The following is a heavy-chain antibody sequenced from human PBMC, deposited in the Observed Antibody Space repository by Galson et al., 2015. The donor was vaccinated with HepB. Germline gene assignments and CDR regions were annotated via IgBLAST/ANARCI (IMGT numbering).Heavy chain of an antibody. D-gene: IGHD6-19*01. Sequence: SVKVSCKASGGTVSTYGISWVRQAPGQGLEWMGRIIPIRNITNYAQKFQGRVTITADRSTSTAYMELSSLRPDDTTVYYCARELEAVAGIYYYGMDVWGQGTTVTVSS. V-gene: IGHV1-69*04. J-gene: IGHJ6*02. CDR3: ARELEAVAGIYYYGMDV. CDR2: IIPIRNIT. CDR1: GGTVSTYG.